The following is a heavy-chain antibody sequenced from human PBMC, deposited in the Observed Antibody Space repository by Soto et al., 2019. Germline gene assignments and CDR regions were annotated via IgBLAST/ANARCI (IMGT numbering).Heavy chain of an antibody. Sequence: QVQVVQSGAEVKKPGSSVRVSCKASGDSFTKYTVNWVRQAPRQGLEWMGGIIPRFGTTNDAPTLQDRVTITADASMNTVYMELSSLRSDDTALYYCARGRGLYNSGRSQLDSWGQGTLVTVSS. V-gene: IGHV1-69*01. CDR2: IIPRFGTT. D-gene: IGHD1-1*01. CDR3: ARGRGLYNSGRSQLDS. J-gene: IGHJ4*02. CDR1: GDSFTKYT.